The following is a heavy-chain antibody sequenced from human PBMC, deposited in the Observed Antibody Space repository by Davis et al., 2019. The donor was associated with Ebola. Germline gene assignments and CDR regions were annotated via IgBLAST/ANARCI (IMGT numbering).Heavy chain of an antibody. Sequence: GESLKISCAASGFTFSSYAMSWVRQAPGKGLEWVSAISGSGGSTYYADSVKGRFTISRDNSKNTLYLQMNSLRAEDTAVYYCARDFKGLLWFGELFPPRGQGTLVTVSS. J-gene: IGHJ4*02. CDR1: GFTFSSYA. V-gene: IGHV3-23*01. CDR2: ISGSGGST. CDR3: ARDFKGLLWFGELFPP. D-gene: IGHD3-10*01.